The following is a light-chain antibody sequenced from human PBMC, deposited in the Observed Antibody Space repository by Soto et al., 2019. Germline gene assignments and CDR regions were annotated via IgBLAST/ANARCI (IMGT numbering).Light chain of an antibody. CDR1: QSISSSF. CDR3: QQYGNSPFT. J-gene: IGKJ2*01. V-gene: IGKV3-20*01. Sequence: EVVLTQSPDTLSLSPGERATLSCGASQSISSSFLAWFQQKPGQAPRLLIYGASNRATGIPDRFSGSGSGTDFTLTISSLEPEDFVVYYCQQYGNSPFTFGQGTKLEIK. CDR2: GAS.